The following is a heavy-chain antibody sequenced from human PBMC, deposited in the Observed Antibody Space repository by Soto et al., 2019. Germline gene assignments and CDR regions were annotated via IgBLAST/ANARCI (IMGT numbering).Heavy chain of an antibody. Sequence: SEALSLTCTVSGGSISDYYWTWIRQPPGKGLEWIGYIYYSGSTNYNPSLKSRVTISVDTSKNQFSLKLSSVTAADTAVYYCASGYYYDSSGYYYAAPVDYWGQGTLVTVSS. V-gene: IGHV4-59*01. CDR3: ASGYYYDSSGYYYAAPVDY. CDR2: IYYSGST. J-gene: IGHJ4*02. D-gene: IGHD3-22*01. CDR1: GGSISDYY.